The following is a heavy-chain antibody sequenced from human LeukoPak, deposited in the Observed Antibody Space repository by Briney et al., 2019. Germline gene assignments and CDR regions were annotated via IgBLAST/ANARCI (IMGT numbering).Heavy chain of an antibody. CDR1: GFTFSSYA. V-gene: IGHV3-23*01. CDR3: ARDWGIEGRDIPVAGRSDYYFGLDV. J-gene: IGHJ6*02. Sequence: GGSLRLSCAASGFTFSSYAMSWVRQAPGKGLEWVSAISGSGGSTYYADSVKGRFTISRDNSKSTLYLQMNSLRAEDTAVYYCARDWGIEGRDIPVAGRSDYYFGLDVWGPGTTVTVSS. D-gene: IGHD6-19*01. CDR2: ISGSGGST.